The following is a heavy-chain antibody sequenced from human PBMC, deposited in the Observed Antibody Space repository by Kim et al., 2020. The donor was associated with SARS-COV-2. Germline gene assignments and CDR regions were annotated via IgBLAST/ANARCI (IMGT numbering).Heavy chain of an antibody. J-gene: IGHJ5*02. Sequence: ISYPDSVKGQFTITRDNAKNSLYLQMKSLRDEDTAVYYCARDLAAAGPYDHWGQGTLVTVSS. V-gene: IGHV3-48*02. D-gene: IGHD6-13*01. CDR2: I. CDR3: ARDLAAAGPYDH.